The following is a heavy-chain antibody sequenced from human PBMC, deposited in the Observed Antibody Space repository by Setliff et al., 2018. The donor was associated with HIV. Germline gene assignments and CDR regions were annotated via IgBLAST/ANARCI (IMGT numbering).Heavy chain of an antibody. J-gene: IGHJ4*02. D-gene: IGHD2-21*02. V-gene: IGHV1-18*01. CDR2: ISAYNGHT. CDR1: GYTFTSYG. CDR3: AGGDGMGPVVVTAMFDY. Sequence: ASVKVSCKASGYTFTSYGISWVRQAPGLGLEWMGWISAYNGHTNYAQKLHGRVTMTTDTSTSTAYMELRSLSSDDTAVYYCAGGDGMGPVVVTAMFDYWGQGTLVTVSS.